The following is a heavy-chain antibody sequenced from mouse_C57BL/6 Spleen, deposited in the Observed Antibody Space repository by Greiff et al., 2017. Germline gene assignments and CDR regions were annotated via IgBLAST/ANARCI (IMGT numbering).Heavy chain of an antibody. CDR1: GYTFTSYW. D-gene: IGHD2-12*01. CDR2: IDPSDSET. J-gene: IGHJ4*01. V-gene: IGHV1-52*01. Sequence: VKLQQPGAELVRPGSSVKLSCKASGYTFTSYWMHWVKQRPIQGLEWIGNIDPSDSETHYNQKFKDKATLTVDKSSSTAYMQLSSLTSEDSAVYYCARGHYSNDGAMDYWGQGTSVTVSS. CDR3: ARGHYSNDGAMDY.